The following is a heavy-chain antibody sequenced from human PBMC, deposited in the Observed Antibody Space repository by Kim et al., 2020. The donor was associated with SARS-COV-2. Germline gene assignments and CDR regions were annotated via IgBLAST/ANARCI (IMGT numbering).Heavy chain of an antibody. CDR2: NK. V-gene: IGHV3-30-3*01. CDR3: ARDQRRYFDY. J-gene: IGHJ4*02. Sequence: NKYYADSVQGRFTISRDNSKNTLYLQMNSLRAEDTAVFYCARDQRRYFDYWGQGTLVIVSS.